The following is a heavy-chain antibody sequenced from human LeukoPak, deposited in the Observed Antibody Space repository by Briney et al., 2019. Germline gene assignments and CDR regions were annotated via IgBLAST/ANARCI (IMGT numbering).Heavy chain of an antibody. J-gene: IGHJ5*02. V-gene: IGHV3-7*01. CDR1: GFIFCGYW. Sequence: PGGSLRLSCAASGFIFCGYWMTWVRQAPGKGLEWVANIKQDGRENYHVDSVKGRFTISRDNAKNSLYLQMNSLRVEDTAIYYCARGKNWFDPWGQGTLVTVSS. CDR3: ARGKNWFDP. CDR2: IKQDGREN.